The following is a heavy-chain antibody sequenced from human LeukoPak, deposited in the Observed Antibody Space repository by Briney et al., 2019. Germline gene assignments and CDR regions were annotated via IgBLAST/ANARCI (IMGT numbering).Heavy chain of an antibody. CDR2: IYYSGST. J-gene: IGHJ4*02. CDR3: ARDTYYYDSSGYSSFDY. Sequence: SETLSLTCTVSGGSISSYYWSWIRQPPGKGLEWIGYIYYSGSTNYNPSLKSRVTISVDTSKNQFSLKLNSVTAADTAVYYCARDTYYYDSSGYSSFDYWGQGTLVTVSS. D-gene: IGHD3-22*01. V-gene: IGHV4-59*12. CDR1: GGSISSYY.